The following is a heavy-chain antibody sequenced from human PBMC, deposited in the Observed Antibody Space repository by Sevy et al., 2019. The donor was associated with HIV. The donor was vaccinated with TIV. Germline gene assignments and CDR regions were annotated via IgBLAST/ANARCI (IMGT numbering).Heavy chain of an antibody. D-gene: IGHD6-6*01. Sequence: ASVKVSCKASGYTFTSYYMHWVRQAPGQGLEWMGIINPSGRSTSYAQKFQGRVTMTRDTSTSTVYMELSSLRSEDTAVYYCARDMRSIAARHDAFDIWGQGTMVTVSS. CDR3: ARDMRSIAARHDAFDI. V-gene: IGHV1-46*01. J-gene: IGHJ3*02. CDR1: GYTFTSYY. CDR2: INPSGRST.